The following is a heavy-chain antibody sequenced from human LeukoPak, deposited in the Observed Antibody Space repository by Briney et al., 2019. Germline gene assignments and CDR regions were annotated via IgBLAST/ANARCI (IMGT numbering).Heavy chain of an antibody. J-gene: IGHJ6*03. CDR1: GYTFTSYG. V-gene: IGHV1-18*01. CDR3: ARGGYSYGNYYYYYMDV. Sequence: ASVKVCCKASGYTFTSYGISWVRQAPGQGLEWMGWISAYNGNTNYAQKLQGRVTMTTDTSTSTAYMELSRLRSDDTAVYYCARGGYSYGNYYYYYMDVWGKGTTVTVSS. D-gene: IGHD5-18*01. CDR2: ISAYNGNT.